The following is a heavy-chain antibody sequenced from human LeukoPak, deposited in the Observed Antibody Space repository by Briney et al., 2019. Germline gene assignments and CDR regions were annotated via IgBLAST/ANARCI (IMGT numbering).Heavy chain of an antibody. J-gene: IGHJ6*03. CDR2: ISGSGGTP. Sequence: PGGSLRLSCAASEFTFNYYDMNWVRQAPGKGLEWVSAISGSGGTPYYADSVKGRFTISRDNSKNTLYLQMNSLRAEDTAVYYCARGPQLTYFYYMDAWGKGTTVTVSS. D-gene: IGHD5-24*01. CDR1: EFTFNYYD. CDR3: ARGPQLTYFYYMDA. V-gene: IGHV3-23*01.